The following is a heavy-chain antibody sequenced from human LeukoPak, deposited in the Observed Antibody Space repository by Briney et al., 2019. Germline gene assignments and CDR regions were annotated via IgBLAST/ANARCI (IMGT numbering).Heavy chain of an antibody. CDR1: GFTFSSYS. D-gene: IGHD6-13*01. CDR3: ARWYVAAASDY. V-gene: IGHV3-21*01. J-gene: IGHJ4*02. CDR2: ISSSSSYI. Sequence: GGSLRLSCAASGFTFSSYSMNWVRLAPGKGLEWVSSISSSSSYIYYADSVKGRFTISRDNAKNSLYLQMNSLRAEDTAVYYCARWYVAAASDYWGQGTLVTVSS.